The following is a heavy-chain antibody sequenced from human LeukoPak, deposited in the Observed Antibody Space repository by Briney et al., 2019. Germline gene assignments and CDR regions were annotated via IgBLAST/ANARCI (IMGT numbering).Heavy chain of an antibody. CDR3: ARYTGDIFVY. J-gene: IGHJ4*02. CDR2: IKQDASEK. V-gene: IGHV3-7*01. CDR1: GFTFSNYW. D-gene: IGHD2-21*02. Sequence: GGTLGLSCAASGFTFSNYWMAWVRQARGKGLEGVANIKQDASEKYYVDSVKDRFNIPGDNAKNSLYLQMNSLRAEDTAVYYCARYTGDIFVYGGRGTLVTVFS.